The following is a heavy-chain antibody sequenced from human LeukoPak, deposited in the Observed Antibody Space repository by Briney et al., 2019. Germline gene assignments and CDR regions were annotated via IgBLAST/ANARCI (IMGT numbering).Heavy chain of an antibody. Sequence: PSETLSLTCNVSGGSMSSYYWSWIRQPPGKGLEWIGYIYNSGSTNYNSALKGRVTISVDTSKSQFSLKLTSVTAADTAVYYCARGLTGTQLDFLDYWGQGTLVTVSS. V-gene: IGHV4-59*01. CDR3: ARGLTGTQLDFLDY. CDR2: IYNSGST. J-gene: IGHJ4*02. CDR1: GGSMSSYY. D-gene: IGHD1-20*01.